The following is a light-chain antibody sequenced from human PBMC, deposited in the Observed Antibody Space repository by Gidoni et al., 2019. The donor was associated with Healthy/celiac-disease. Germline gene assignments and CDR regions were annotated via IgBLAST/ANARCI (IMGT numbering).Light chain of an antibody. J-gene: IGKJ1*01. Sequence: DIQMTQSPSSLSASVGDRVTITCRASQSISSYLNWYHQKPGKAPKLLIYAASSVQSGVPSRFSGSGSGTDFTLTISSLQPEDFATYYCQQSYNTPWTFGQGTKVEIK. CDR1: QSISSY. V-gene: IGKV1-39*01. CDR2: AAS. CDR3: QQSYNTPWT.